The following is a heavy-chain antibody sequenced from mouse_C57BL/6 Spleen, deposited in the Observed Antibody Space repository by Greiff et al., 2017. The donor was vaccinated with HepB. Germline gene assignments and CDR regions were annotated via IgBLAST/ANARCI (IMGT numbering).Heavy chain of an antibody. D-gene: IGHD2-4*01. Sequence: QVQLQQPGAELVLPGASVKLSCKASGYTFTSYWMHWVKQRPGQGLEWIGEIDPSDSYTNYNQKFKGKSTLTVDKSSSTAYMQLSSLTSEDSAVYYCASTYYDYDGLDYWGQGTTLTVSS. CDR1: GYTFTSYW. J-gene: IGHJ2*01. V-gene: IGHV1-69*01. CDR2: IDPSDSYT. CDR3: ASTYYDYDGLDY.